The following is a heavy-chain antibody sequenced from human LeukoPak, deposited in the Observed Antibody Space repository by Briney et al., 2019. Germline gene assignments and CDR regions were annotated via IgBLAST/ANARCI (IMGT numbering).Heavy chain of an antibody. Sequence: PGGSLRLSCAASGFTFSSYEMNWVRQAPGKGLGWVSYISSSGSTIYYADSVKGRFTISRDNAKNSLYLQMNSLRAEDTAVYYCARERQGDSSGYYSYYYYYGMDVWGQGTTVTVSS. CDR1: GFTFSSYE. D-gene: IGHD3-22*01. J-gene: IGHJ6*02. CDR2: ISSSGSTI. V-gene: IGHV3-48*03. CDR3: ARERQGDSSGYYSYYYYYGMDV.